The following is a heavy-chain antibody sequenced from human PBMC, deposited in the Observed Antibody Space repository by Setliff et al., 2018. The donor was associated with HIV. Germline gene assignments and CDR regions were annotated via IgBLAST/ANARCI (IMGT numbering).Heavy chain of an antibody. V-gene: IGHV3-11*05. CDR2: ISSTGSYT. J-gene: IGHJ4*02. Sequence: SCATSGFTFSPYAIHWVRQAPGKGLEWVSYISSTGSYTNYADSVKGRLTISRDNAKNSLYLQMNSLRAEDTAVYYCARDLYTTSYYMTGYWGQGTLVTVSS. CDR1: GFTFSPYA. D-gene: IGHD1-26*01. CDR3: ARDLYTTSYYMTGY.